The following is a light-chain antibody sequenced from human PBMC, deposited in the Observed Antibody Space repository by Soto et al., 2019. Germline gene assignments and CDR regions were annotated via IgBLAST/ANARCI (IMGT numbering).Light chain of an antibody. J-gene: IGLJ1*01. Sequence: QSALTQPASVSGSPGQSITISCTGTSSDVGSYKFVSWYQHHPGKAPKLMIYEGSKRPSGVSNRFSGSKSGNTASLTISGLQAEDEADYYCSSYAGSSTFYVFGTGTKVTVL. CDR2: EGS. CDR3: SSYAGSSTFYV. V-gene: IGLV2-23*01. CDR1: SSDVGSYKF.